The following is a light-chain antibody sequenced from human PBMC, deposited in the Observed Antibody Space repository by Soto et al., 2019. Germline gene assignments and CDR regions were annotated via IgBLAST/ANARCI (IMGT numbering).Light chain of an antibody. CDR2: EVN. V-gene: IGLV2-11*01. CDR1: GRDVGDSSH. CDR3: CLSPGSLTWL. Sequence: QSALTQPRSVSGSPGQSVTISCTATGRDVGDSSHVSWYQLHPGKAPKLMIYEVNNRPSGVPDRFSGSKSGSTASLTISGLQAEDEAEYYCCLSPGSLTWLFGGGTKVTVL. J-gene: IGLJ3*02.